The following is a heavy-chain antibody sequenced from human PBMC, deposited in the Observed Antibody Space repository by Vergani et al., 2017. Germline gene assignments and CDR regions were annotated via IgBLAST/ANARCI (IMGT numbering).Heavy chain of an antibody. CDR2: IYSGGST. J-gene: IGHJ4*02. CDR1: GFTVSSNY. V-gene: IGHV3-66*02. Sequence: EVQLVESGGGLVQPGGSLRLSCAASGFTVSSNYMSWVRQAPGKGLEWVSVIYSGGSTYYADSVKGRFTISRDNSKNTLYLQMNSLRAEDTAVYYCARDHYGGNSGSDYWGQGTLVTVYS. CDR3: ARDHYGGNSGSDY. D-gene: IGHD4-23*01.